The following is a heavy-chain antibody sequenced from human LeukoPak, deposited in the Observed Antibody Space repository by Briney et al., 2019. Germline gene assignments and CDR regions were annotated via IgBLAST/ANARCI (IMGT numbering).Heavy chain of an antibody. CDR1: GGTFSSYA. CDR2: IIPIFGTA. J-gene: IGHJ3*02. CDR3: ARDRREMAQVPAFDI. V-gene: IGHV1-69*13. D-gene: IGHD5-24*01. Sequence: GASVKVSCKASGGTFSSYAISWVRQAPGRGLEWMGGIIPIFGTANYAQKFQGRVTITADESTSTAYMELSSLRSEDTAVYYCARDRREMAQVPAFDIWGQGTMVTVSS.